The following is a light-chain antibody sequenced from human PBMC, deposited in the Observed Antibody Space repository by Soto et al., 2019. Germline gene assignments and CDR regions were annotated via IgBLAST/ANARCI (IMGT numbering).Light chain of an antibody. CDR1: SSNIGRNT. CDR2: GNN. J-gene: IGLJ2*01. V-gene: IGLV1-44*01. CDR3: AAWDDSLNGVV. Sequence: QSVLTQPPSASGTPGQRVSISCSGSSSNIGRNTVNWYQHLPGTAPKLLISGNNQRPSGVPDRFSGSKSGTSASLAISGLQSEDESNYYCAAWDDSLNGVVFGGGTKVTVL.